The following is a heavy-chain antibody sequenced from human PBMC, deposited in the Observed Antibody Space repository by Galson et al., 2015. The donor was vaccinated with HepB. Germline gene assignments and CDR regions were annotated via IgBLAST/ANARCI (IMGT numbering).Heavy chain of an antibody. D-gene: IGHD2-2*01. CDR2: ISSSSSII. CDR3: ARASDLDY. CDR1: GFRFYSYS. J-gene: IGHJ4*02. V-gene: IGHV3-48*01. Sequence: SLRLSCAASGFRFYSYSMNWVRQTPGKGLEWVSYISSSSSIINYADSVKGRLTISRDNAKNSLYLQMNSLRAEDTAVYYCARASDLDYWGQGAQVTVSS.